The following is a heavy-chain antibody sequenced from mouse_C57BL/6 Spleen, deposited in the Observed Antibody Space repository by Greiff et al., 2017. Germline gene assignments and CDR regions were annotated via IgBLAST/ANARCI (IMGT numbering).Heavy chain of an antibody. CDR1: GFTFSDYY. CDR3: AREGYYGRTYYFDY. CDR2: ISNGGGST. J-gene: IGHJ2*01. V-gene: IGHV5-12*01. Sequence: EVQRVESGGGLVQPGGSLKLSCAASGFTFSDYYMYWVRQTPEKRLEWVAYISNGGGSTYYPETVKGRFTFYRDNAKNTLYLQMSRLTSEDTAMYYCAREGYYGRTYYFDYWGQGTTLTVSS. D-gene: IGHD1-1*01.